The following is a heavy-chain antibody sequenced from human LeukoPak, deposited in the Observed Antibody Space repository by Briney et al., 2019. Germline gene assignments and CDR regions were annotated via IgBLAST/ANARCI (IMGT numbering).Heavy chain of an antibody. CDR2: FIPILGIA. CDR1: GGTFSSYT. V-gene: IGHV1-69*02. CDR3: ARGTAVAATYYYDSSGYYYGDGSFDY. Sequence: SVKVCCKASGGTFSSYTISWGRQAPGQGLEWRGRFIPILGIAISAQKFKGRVTITADKSTSTAYMELSSLRSEDTAVYYCARGTAVAATYYYDSSGYYYGDGSFDYWGQGTLVTVSS. D-gene: IGHD3-22*01. J-gene: IGHJ4*02.